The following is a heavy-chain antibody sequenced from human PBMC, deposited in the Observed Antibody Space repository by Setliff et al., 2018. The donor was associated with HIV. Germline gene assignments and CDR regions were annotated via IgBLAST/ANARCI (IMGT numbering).Heavy chain of an antibody. J-gene: IGHJ6*03. CDR1: GASISSGSFF. CDR3: ARGVVTLRYYYYYYMDV. V-gene: IGHV4-61*10. CDR2: INHRGLS. Sequence: SETLSLTCTVSGASISSGSFFCSWMRQSAGKGLEWIGEINHRGLSNFNPSLKSRVTISVDTAKNQFSLKLSSVTAADTAVYYCARGVVTLRYYYYYYMDVWGKGTTVTVSS. D-gene: IGHD2-21*02.